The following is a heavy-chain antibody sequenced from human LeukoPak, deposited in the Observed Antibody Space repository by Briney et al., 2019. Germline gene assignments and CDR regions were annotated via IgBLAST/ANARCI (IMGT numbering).Heavy chain of an antibody. J-gene: IGHJ4*02. CDR3: ARQYYYDSSGYYLVGGGFDY. CDR2: IKQDGSER. D-gene: IGHD3-22*01. CDR1: GFTFSSYW. V-gene: IGHV3-7*01. Sequence: PGGSLRLSCVASGFTFSSYWMSWVRQAPGKGLEWVANIKQDGSERHYVDSVKGRFTISRDNSKNTLYLQMNSLRAEDTAVYYCARQYYYDSSGYYLVGGGFDYWGQGTLVTVSS.